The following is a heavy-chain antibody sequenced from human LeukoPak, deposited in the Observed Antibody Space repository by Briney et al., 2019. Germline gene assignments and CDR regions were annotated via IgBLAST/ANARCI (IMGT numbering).Heavy chain of an antibody. CDR3: ARDPRDDAFDI. CDR1: GFTFSSYA. Sequence: PGGSLRLSCAASGFTFSSYAMHWVRQAPGKGLEWVAVISYDGSNKYYADSVKGRFTISRDNSKNTLYLQMNSLRAEDTAVYYCARDPRDDAFDIWGQGTMVTVSS. J-gene: IGHJ3*02. CDR2: ISYDGSNK. V-gene: IGHV3-30*04.